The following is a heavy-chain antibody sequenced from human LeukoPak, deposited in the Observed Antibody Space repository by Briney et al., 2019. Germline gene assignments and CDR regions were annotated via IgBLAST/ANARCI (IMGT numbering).Heavy chain of an antibody. Sequence: GGSLRLSCAASGFTFDDYAMHWVRQAPGKGLEWVSGISWNSGSIGYADSVKGRFTISRDNAKNSLYLQMNSLRAEDMALYYCAKDISDYGDYGLAFDIWGQGTMVTVSS. CDR1: GFTFDDYA. V-gene: IGHV3-9*03. D-gene: IGHD4-17*01. CDR3: AKDISDYGDYGLAFDI. CDR2: ISWNSGSI. J-gene: IGHJ3*02.